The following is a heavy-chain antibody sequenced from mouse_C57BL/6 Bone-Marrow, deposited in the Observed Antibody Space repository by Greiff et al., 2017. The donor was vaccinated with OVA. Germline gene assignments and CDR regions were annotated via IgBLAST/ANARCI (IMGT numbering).Heavy chain of an antibody. V-gene: IGHV14-1*01. CDR2: IDPGDGDT. D-gene: IGHD2-4*01. CDR3: TTKGGWYDYDELAY. J-gene: IGHJ3*01. Sequence: EVKLMESGAELVRPGASVKLSCTASGFNIKDYYMHWVKQRPEQGLEWIGRIDPGDGDTEYAPKFQGKATMTADTSSNTAYLQLSSLTSEDTAVYYCTTKGGWYDYDELAYWGQGTLVTVSA. CDR1: GFNIKDYY.